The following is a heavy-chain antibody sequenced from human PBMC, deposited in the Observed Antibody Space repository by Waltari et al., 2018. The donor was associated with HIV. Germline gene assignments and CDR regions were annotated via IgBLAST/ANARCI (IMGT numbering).Heavy chain of an antibody. CDR2: INPDSGDT. CDR3: ARGEDISLTHLPPGFRLEF. D-gene: IGHD5-12*01. J-gene: IGHJ4*01. V-gene: IGHV1-2*06. Sequence: QTLLLQYASQVKTPGASAPLSRTVSGDRFTNNFTYWLRPAPGQGFEWLGRINPDSGDTTYSQTFKTRVTMTRDTSSASTYMELTCLTSADTAIYFCARGEDISLTHLPPGFRLEFWGHGTLVTVSS. CDR1: GDRFTNNF.